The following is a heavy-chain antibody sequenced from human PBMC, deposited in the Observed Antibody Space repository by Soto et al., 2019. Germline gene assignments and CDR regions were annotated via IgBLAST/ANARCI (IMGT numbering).Heavy chain of an antibody. Sequence: HPGGSLRLSCAASGFTFSSYAMSWVRQAPGKGLEWVSAISGSGGSTYYADSVKGRFTISRDNSKNTLYLQMNSLRAEDTAVYYCAKEGKLLWFGVGRGMDVWGQGTTVTVSS. CDR3: AKEGKLLWFGVGRGMDV. J-gene: IGHJ6*02. CDR2: ISGSGGST. V-gene: IGHV3-23*01. CDR1: GFTFSSYA. D-gene: IGHD3-10*01.